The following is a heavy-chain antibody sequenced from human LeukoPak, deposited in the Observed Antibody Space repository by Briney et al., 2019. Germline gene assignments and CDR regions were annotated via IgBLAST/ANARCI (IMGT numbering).Heavy chain of an antibody. Sequence: ASVKVSCKASGYTFTSSDINWVRQAPGQGLEWMGWTNPNSGKTGYARKFQGRVTMTKNTSISTAYMEVSSLGYDDTAIYYCARGRPGLASAGTYDFWGQGTLITV. CDR2: TNPNSGKT. V-gene: IGHV1-8*01. D-gene: IGHD6-13*01. J-gene: IGHJ4*02. CDR3: ARGRPGLASAGTYDF. CDR1: GYTFTSSD.